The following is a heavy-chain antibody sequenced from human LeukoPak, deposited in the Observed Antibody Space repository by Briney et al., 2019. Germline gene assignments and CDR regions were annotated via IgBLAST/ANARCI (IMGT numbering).Heavy chain of an antibody. CDR3: ARGEEDYGDLPEAFDI. V-gene: IGHV3-64*01. D-gene: IGHD4-17*01. J-gene: IGHJ3*02. CDR1: GFTFSSYA. CDR2: ISSNGGST. Sequence: GGSLRLSCAASGFTFSSYAMHWVRQAPGKGLEYVSAISSNGGSTYYANSVKGRFTISRDNSKNTLYLQMGSLRAEDMAVYYCARGEEDYGDLPEAFDIWGQGTMVTVSS.